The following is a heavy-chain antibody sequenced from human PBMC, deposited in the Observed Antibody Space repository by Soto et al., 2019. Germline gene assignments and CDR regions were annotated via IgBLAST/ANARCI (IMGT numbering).Heavy chain of an antibody. CDR1: GFTFSSYS. D-gene: IGHD3-10*01. CDR3: ARAHRITMVRGGRGAFDI. Sequence: GGSLRLSCAASGFTFSSYSMNWVRQAPGKGLEWVSSISSSSSYIYYADSVKGRFTISRDNAKNSLYLQMNSLRAEDTAVYYCARAHRITMVRGGRGAFDIWGQGTMVTVS. J-gene: IGHJ3*02. CDR2: ISSSSSYI. V-gene: IGHV3-21*01.